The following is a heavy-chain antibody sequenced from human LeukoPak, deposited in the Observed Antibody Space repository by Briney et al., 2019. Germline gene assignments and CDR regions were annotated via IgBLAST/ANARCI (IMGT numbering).Heavy chain of an antibody. D-gene: IGHD3-3*01. V-gene: IGHV4-34*01. CDR1: GGSFSGYY. J-gene: IGHJ5*02. CDR2: INHSGST. CDR3: ARPGDFWSSDGNWFDP. Sequence: SETLSLTCAVYGGSFSGYYWSWIRQPPGKGLEWIGEINHSGSTYYNPSLKSRVTISVDTSKNQFSLKLSSVTAADTAVYYCARPGDFWSSDGNWFDPWGQGTLVTVSS.